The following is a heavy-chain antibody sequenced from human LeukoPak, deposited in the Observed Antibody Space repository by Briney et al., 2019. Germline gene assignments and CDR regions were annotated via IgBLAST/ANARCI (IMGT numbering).Heavy chain of an antibody. CDR2: INNGDTT. CDR1: GFTDNTNH. J-gene: IGHJ6*02. Sequence: GGSLRLSCAASGFTDNTNHMSWVRQAPGKGLEWVSIINNGDTTYYADSVKGRFTISRDDSKNTLYLQMNRLRAEDTAVYYCAKSPRGAVTGAYGMDVWGQGTTVTVSS. V-gene: IGHV3-66*01. D-gene: IGHD6-19*01. CDR3: AKSPRGAVTGAYGMDV.